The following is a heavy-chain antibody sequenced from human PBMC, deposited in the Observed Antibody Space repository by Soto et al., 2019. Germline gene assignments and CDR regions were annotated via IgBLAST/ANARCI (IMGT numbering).Heavy chain of an antibody. D-gene: IGHD3-10*01. V-gene: IGHV1-69*12. CDR3: ATHGEAHYCCGMDV. Sequence: QVQLVQSGAEVKKPGSSVKVSCKASGGTFSSYAISWVRQAPGQGLEWMGGIIPIFGTANYAQKFQGRVTITADESTSPAYMELSSLRSEDTAVYYCATHGEAHYCCGMDVWGQGTTVTVSS. CDR2: IIPIFGTA. J-gene: IGHJ6*02. CDR1: GGTFSSYA.